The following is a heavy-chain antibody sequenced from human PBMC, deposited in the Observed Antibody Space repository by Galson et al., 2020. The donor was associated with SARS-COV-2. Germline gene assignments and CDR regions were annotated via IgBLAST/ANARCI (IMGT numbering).Heavy chain of an antibody. CDR3: ARLRSGGLVVAPDVVHGAFDI. CDR1: GFSLTSTKMG. CDR2: IFSTDEK. J-gene: IGHJ3*02. V-gene: IGHV2-26*01. Sequence: VSGPTLVKPTETLTLTCTVSGFSLTSTKMGVSWIRQPPGKALEWLAHIFSTDEKSYRSSLKTRVTISKDISRSQVVLVITNVDPVDTATYYCARLRSGGLVVAPDVVHGAFDIWGQGTVVTVSS. D-gene: IGHD2-8*01.